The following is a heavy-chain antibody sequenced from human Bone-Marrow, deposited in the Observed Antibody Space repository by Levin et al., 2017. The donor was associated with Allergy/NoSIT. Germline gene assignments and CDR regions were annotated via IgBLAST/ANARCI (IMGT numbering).Heavy chain of an antibody. D-gene: IGHD3-22*01. V-gene: IGHV3-30*18. CDR3: AKGRNYYDSSGYSGFDY. CDR2: ISYDGSNK. CDR1: GFTFSSYG. J-gene: IGHJ4*02. Sequence: GESLKISCAASGFTFSSYGMHWVRQAPGKGLEWVAVISYDGSNKYYADSVKGRFTISRDNSKNTLYLQMNSLRAEDTAVYYCAKGRNYYDSSGYSGFDYWGQGTLVTVSS.